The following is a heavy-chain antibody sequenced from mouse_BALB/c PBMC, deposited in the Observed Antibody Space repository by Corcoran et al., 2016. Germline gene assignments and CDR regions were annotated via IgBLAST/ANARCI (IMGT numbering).Heavy chain of an antibody. V-gene: IGHV9-3-1*01. CDR1: GYTFTNYG. CDR2: INTYTGEP. CDR3: AREPYAMDY. J-gene: IGHJ4*01. Sequence: QIQLVQSGPELKKPGETVKISCKASGYTFTNYGMNWVKQAPGKDLKWMGWINTYTGEPTYADDFKGRFAFSLETSARTAYLQINNLKNEDTATYFCAREPYAMDYWGQGTSVTVSS.